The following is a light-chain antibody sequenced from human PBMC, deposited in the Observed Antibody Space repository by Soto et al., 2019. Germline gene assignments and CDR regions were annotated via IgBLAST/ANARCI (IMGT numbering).Light chain of an antibody. CDR2: GAS. Sequence: EIVMTQSPATLSVSPGERATLSCRARQRVSSTLAWYQQKPGQAARLFIYGASTRATGIPARFSGSGSGTEFTLTISSLQSEDFAVYYCQQYSNWPPGTFGQRTKVDIK. J-gene: IGKJ1*01. CDR1: QRVSST. V-gene: IGKV3-15*01. CDR3: QQYSNWPPGT.